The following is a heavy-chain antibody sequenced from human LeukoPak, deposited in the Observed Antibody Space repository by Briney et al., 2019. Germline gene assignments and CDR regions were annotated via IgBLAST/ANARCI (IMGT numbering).Heavy chain of an antibody. CDR1: GFTFSSYA. D-gene: IGHD3-22*01. CDR3: AKDRKTTMIVVVTDNWFDP. CDR2: ISGSGGST. J-gene: IGHJ5*02. V-gene: IGHV3-23*01. Sequence: PGGSLRLSCAASGFTFSSYAMSWVRQAPGKGLESVSAISGSGGSTYYADSVKGRFTISRDNSKNTLYLQMNSLRAEDTAVYYCAKDRKTTMIVVVTDNWFDPWGQGTLVTVSS.